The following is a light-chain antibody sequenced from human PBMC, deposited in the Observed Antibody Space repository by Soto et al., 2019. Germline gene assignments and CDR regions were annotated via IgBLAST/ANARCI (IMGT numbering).Light chain of an antibody. CDR1: QSVSSSY. Sequence: EIVLTQSPGTLSLSPGERATLSCRASQSVSSSYLAWYQQKPGQPPRLVMYATSSRATGIPARFSGSGSGTDFTLTISRLEPEVFAVYYCKQYGSSSWTFGQGTKVDIK. CDR2: ATS. CDR3: KQYGSSSWT. V-gene: IGKV3-20*01. J-gene: IGKJ1*01.